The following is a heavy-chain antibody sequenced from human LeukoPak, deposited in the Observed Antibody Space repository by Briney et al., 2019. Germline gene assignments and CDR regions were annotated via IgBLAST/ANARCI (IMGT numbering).Heavy chain of an antibody. CDR2: ISGGGGST. Sequence: GGSLRLSCAGSGFTFARHALTWVRQAPGKGLEWVSTISGGGGSTHYADAVKGRFTISRDNSKDTVFLQMNNLRVEDTAIYYCAREGGSCTSNSCSDYFDYWGQGTLVTVSS. CDR3: AREGGSCTSNSCSDYFDY. D-gene: IGHD5-12*01. J-gene: IGHJ4*02. V-gene: IGHV3-23*01. CDR1: GFTFARHA.